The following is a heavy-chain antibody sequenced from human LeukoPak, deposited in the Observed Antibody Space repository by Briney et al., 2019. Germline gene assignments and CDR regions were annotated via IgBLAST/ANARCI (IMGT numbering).Heavy chain of an antibody. Sequence: GASVKVSCKASGGTFSSYAISWVRQAPGQGLEWMGGIIPIFATANYAQKFQGRVTITADKSTSTAYMELSSLRSEDTAVYYCARGYSSGWYEGHFDYWGQGTLVTVSS. CDR1: GGTFSSYA. V-gene: IGHV1-69*06. J-gene: IGHJ4*02. D-gene: IGHD6-19*01. CDR3: ARGYSSGWYEGHFDY. CDR2: IIPIFATA.